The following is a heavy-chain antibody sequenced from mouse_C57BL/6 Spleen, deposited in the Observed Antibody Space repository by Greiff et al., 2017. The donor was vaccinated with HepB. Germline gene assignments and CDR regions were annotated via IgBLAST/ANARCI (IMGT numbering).Heavy chain of an antibody. V-gene: IGHV5-17*01. Sequence: EVMLVESGGGLVKPGGSLKLSCAASGFTFSDYGMHWVRQAPEKGLEWVAYISSGSSTIYYADTVNGRFTISRDNAKNTLFLQMTSLRSEDTAMYYCARDSKGGYYAMDYWGQGTSVTVSS. CDR3: ARDSKGGYYAMDY. CDR2: ISSGSSTI. D-gene: IGHD2-5*01. CDR1: GFTFSDYG. J-gene: IGHJ4*01.